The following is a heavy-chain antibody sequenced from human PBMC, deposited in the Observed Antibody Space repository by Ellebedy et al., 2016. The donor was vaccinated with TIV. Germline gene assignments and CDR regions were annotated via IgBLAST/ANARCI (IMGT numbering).Heavy chain of an antibody. CDR1: GGTFSSYA. Sequence: SVKVSCXASGGTFSSYAISWVRQAPGQGLEWMGGIIPIFGTANYAQKFQGRVTITADESTSTAYMGLSSLRSEDTAVYYCARGISGIVVVITEGMDVWGQGTTVTVSS. CDR3: ARGISGIVVVITEGMDV. CDR2: IIPIFGTA. V-gene: IGHV1-69*13. J-gene: IGHJ6*02. D-gene: IGHD3-22*01.